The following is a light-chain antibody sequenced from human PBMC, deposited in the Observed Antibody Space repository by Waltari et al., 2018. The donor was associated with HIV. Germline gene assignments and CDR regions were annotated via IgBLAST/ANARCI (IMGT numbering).Light chain of an antibody. CDR3: QQRSKWLT. CDR2: DAS. CDR1: QSVRTY. V-gene: IGKV3-11*01. Sequence: EIVLTQSPVTLSLSPGERATLSCRSSQSVRTYLAWYQQKPGQAPRHLIYDASTRATGIPARFSGSVSGTDFTLTISSLEPEDFAVYYCQQRSKWLTFGGGTKVEIK. J-gene: IGKJ4*01.